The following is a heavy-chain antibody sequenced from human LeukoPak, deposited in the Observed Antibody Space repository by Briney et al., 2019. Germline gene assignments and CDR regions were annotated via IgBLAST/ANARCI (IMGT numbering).Heavy chain of an antibody. J-gene: IGHJ2*01. Sequence: PGGSLRLSCAASGLTFSDYYMSWMRQAPGKGLEWVSYISNSGSTIYYADSVKGRFTISRDNAKNSLHLQTDSLRAEDTAVYYCARARGLGPGGHFDLWGRGTLVTVSS. CDR1: GLTFSDYY. D-gene: IGHD1-26*01. CDR3: ARARGLGPGGHFDL. CDR2: ISNSGSTI. V-gene: IGHV3-11*04.